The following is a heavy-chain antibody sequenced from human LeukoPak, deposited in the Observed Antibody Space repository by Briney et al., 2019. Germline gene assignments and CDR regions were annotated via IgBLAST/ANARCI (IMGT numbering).Heavy chain of an antibody. J-gene: IGHJ5*02. CDR2: IYYSGST. Sequence: AVTLSLTCIVSGGSVSSYSWSWIRQPPGKGLEWIGYIYYSGSTNYNPSLKSRVTISIDTSKNQFSLKLSSVTAADTAVYYCARDLRSRWPGYFDPWGQGTLVTVSS. CDR3: ARDLRSRWPGYFDP. V-gene: IGHV4-59*02. CDR1: GGSVSSYS. D-gene: IGHD5-18*01.